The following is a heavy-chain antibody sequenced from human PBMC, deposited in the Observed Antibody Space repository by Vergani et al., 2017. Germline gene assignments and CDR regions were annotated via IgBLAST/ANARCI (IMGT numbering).Heavy chain of an antibody. Sequence: QVQLVESGGGVVQPGRSLRLSCAASGFTFSSYGMHWVRQAPGKGLEWVAVIWYDGSNKYYADSVKGRFTISRDNSKNTLYLQMNSLRAEDTAVYYCARDPRGKSNPSSALGDYWGQGTLVTVSS. CDR3: ARDPRGKSNPSSALGDY. D-gene: IGHD4-11*01. CDR1: GFTFSSYG. CDR2: IWYDGSNK. J-gene: IGHJ4*02. V-gene: IGHV3-33*01.